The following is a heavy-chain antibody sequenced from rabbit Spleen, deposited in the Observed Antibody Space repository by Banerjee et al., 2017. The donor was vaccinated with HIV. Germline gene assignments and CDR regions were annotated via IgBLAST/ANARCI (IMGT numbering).Heavy chain of an antibody. D-gene: IGHD2-1*01. J-gene: IGHJ3*01. V-gene: IGHV1S40*01. CDR2: INVYTGKP. CDR3: ARDGGIGGDYWVL. CDR1: GFSFSSSYW. Sequence: QSLEESGGDLVKPGASLTLTCTASGFSFSSSYWICWVRQAPGKGLQWIACINVYTGKPVYATWAKGRFTISRTSSTTVTLQVTSLTAADTATYFCARDGGIGGDYWVLWGQGTLVTVS.